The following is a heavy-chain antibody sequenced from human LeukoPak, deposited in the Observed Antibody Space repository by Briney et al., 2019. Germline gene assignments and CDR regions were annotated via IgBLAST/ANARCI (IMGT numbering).Heavy chain of an antibody. V-gene: IGHV4-59*01. D-gene: IGHD6-13*01. Sequence: PSETLSLTCTVSGGSISSYYWSWIRQPPGKGLEWLGYIYYSGSTNYNPSLKSRVTISVDTSKNQFSLKLSSVTAADTAVYYCARVNASSSWSYYYYYYMDVWGKGTTVTVSS. CDR2: IYYSGST. J-gene: IGHJ6*03. CDR3: ARVNASSSWSYYYYYYMDV. CDR1: GGSISSYY.